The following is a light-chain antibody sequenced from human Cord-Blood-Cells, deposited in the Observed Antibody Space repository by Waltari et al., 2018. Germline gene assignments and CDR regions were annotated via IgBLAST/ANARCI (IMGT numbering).Light chain of an antibody. J-gene: IGKJ2*03. V-gene: IGKV4-1*01. Sequence: DIVMTQSPDSLAVSLCERATINCKTSQSVLYSSNNKNYLAWYQQKPGQPPKLLIYWASTRESGVPDRFSGSGSGTDFTLTISSLKAEDVAVYYCQQYYSTPYSFGQGTKLEIK. CDR1: QSVLYSSNNKNY. CDR3: QQYYSTPYS. CDR2: WAS.